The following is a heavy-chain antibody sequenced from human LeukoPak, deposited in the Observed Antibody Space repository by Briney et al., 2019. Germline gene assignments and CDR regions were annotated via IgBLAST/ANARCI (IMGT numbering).Heavy chain of an antibody. CDR1: GFTFSSYE. CDR2: ISSSGSTI. D-gene: IGHD3-22*01. V-gene: IGHV3-48*03. J-gene: IGHJ4*02. CDR3: AREFYYDRSPFDY. Sequence: GGSLRLSCAASGFTFSSYEMNWVRQAPGKGLEWVSYISSSGSTIYYADSVKGRFTISRDNAKNSLYLQMNSLRAEDTAVYYCAREFYYDRSPFDYWGQGTLVTVSS.